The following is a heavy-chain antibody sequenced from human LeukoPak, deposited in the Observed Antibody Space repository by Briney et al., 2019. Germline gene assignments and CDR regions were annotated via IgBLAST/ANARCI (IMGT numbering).Heavy chain of an antibody. J-gene: IGHJ4*02. Sequence: PGGSLRLSCAASGFTFSSYSMNWVRQAPGKVLEWVSSISSSSSYIYYADSVKGRFTIPRDNAKNSLYLQMNSLRAEDTAVYYCARDRYYDYVWGSYPPDYWGQGTLVTVSS. CDR3: ARDRYYDYVWGSYPPDY. CDR2: ISSSSSYI. V-gene: IGHV3-21*01. D-gene: IGHD3-16*02. CDR1: GFTFSSYS.